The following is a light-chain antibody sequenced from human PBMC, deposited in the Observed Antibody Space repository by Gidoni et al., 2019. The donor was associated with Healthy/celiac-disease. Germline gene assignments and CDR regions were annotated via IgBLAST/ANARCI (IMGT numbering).Light chain of an antibody. J-gene: IGLJ2*01. Sequence: QCALTHPAAVSASPGQTITIPCTGTSSDVGGYNYVSWYQQHQAKAPKLMIYEVSNRPSGVSNRFSGSKSGSATALPTPWLQAEDEADYYCSSYTSSSTLGFGGGTKLTVL. CDR1: SSDVGGYNY. CDR3: SSYTSSSTLG. CDR2: EVS. V-gene: IGLV2-14*01.